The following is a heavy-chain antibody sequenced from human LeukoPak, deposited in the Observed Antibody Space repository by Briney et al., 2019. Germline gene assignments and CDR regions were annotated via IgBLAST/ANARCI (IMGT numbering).Heavy chain of an antibody. D-gene: IGHD6-19*01. J-gene: IGHJ6*03. Sequence: WASVKVSCKASGGTFSSYTISWVRQAPGQGLEWMGGIIPIFGTAHYAQKFQGRVTITADESTSTAYMELSSLRSEDTAVYYCARGSSVRDYYMDVWGKGTTVTISS. CDR3: ARGSSVRDYYMDV. CDR1: GGTFSSYT. V-gene: IGHV1-69*13. CDR2: IIPIFGTA.